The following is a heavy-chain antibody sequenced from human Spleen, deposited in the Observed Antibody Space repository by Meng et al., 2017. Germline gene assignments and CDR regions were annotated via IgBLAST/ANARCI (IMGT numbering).Heavy chain of an antibody. CDR2: IYHGGDT. CDR3: ASWIYSCGWQ. V-gene: IGHV4/OR15-8*02. J-gene: IGHJ4*02. Sequence: QVHLQRSGPGLVKPSGTLSLTCVVSGGSISSIDWWSWVRQPPGKGLEWIGEIYHGGDTNYNPSLKSRVTIAIDRSKNQFSLKLSSVTAADTAVYYCASWIYSCGWQWGQGTLVTVSS. D-gene: IGHD6-19*01. CDR1: GGSISSIDW.